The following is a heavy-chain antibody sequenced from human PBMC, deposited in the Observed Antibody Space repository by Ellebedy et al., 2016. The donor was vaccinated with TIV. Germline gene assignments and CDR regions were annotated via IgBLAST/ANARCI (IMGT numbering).Heavy chain of an antibody. D-gene: IGHD2-2*01. CDR1: GGTFSSYA. V-gene: IGHV3-23*01. CDR3: AKARAAAYYYYYGMDV. CDR2: ISGSGGST. Sequence: SCXASGGTFSSYAMSWVRQAPGKGLEWVSAISGSGGSTYYADSVKGRFTISRDNSKNTLYLQMNSLRAEDTAVYYCAKARAAAYYYYYGMDVWGQGTTVTVSS. J-gene: IGHJ6*02.